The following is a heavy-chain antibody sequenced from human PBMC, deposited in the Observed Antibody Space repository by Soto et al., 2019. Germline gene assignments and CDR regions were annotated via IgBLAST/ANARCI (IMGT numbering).Heavy chain of an antibody. J-gene: IGHJ5*01. CDR1: GFTFSSYA. V-gene: IGHV3-23*01. Sequence: GGSLRLSCAAYGFTFSSYAMTWVRQAPGKGLEWVSTIRASGGSTYYADSVKGRFTISRDNAKNSLYLQMNSLRAEDTAVYYFSIDLQWELQLVFDPWSQGTLVTVSA. CDR2: IRASGGST. CDR3: SIDLQWELQLVFDP. D-gene: IGHD1-7*01.